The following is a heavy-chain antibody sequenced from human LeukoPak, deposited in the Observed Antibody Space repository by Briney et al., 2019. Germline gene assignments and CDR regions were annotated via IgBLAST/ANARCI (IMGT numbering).Heavy chain of an antibody. CDR2: AYYRSKWYL. CDR1: GDSVSSSSSA. V-gene: IGHV6-1*01. J-gene: IGHJ3*02. D-gene: IGHD3-22*01. CDR3: AVPGRSGYDTFDI. Sequence: SQTLSLTCAISGDSVSSSSSAWSWIRQSPSRGLEWLGRAYYRSKWYLTYAESVKGRITINPDTSKNQFSLRLNSATAADTAVYYCAVPGRSGYDTFDIWGQGTMVTVSS.